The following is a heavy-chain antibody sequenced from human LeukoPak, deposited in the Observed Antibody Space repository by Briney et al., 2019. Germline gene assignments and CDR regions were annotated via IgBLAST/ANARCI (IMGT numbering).Heavy chain of an antibody. CDR1: GFTFSRYW. CDR3: ARGGVRTEMSIPNHWYFDL. Sequence: GGSLRLSCAASGFTFSRYWLTWVRQAPGKGLEWVANIREDGSEKYYVDSVKGRFTISRDNAKNSLYLQMNTLRGEDTALYYCARGGVRTEMSIPNHWYFDLWGRGTLVTVSS. CDR2: IREDGSEK. J-gene: IGHJ2*01. V-gene: IGHV3-7*01. D-gene: IGHD3-10*01.